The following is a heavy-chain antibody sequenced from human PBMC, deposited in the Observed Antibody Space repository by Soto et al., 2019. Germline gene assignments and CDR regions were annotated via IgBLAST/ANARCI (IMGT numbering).Heavy chain of an antibody. CDR2: MNEDGSEI. D-gene: IGHD2-2*01. Sequence: DVQLVESGGALVRPGGSLTISGVASGFNFRGYWMSWVRQAPGKGLEWVATMNEDGSEIYYVGSVKGRFAISRDNDENALHLQMNYVSAEDTGVYFCARDVGFDYANWGQGTLVTVSS. CDR1: GFNFRGYW. V-gene: IGHV3-7*01. J-gene: IGHJ4*02. CDR3: ARDVGFDYAN.